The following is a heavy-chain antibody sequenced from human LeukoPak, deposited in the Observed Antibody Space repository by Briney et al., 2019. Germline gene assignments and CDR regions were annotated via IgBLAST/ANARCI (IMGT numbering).Heavy chain of an antibody. J-gene: IGHJ4*02. CDR2: IRYDGSNK. V-gene: IGHV3-30*02. D-gene: IGHD2-2*01. Sequence: PGGSLRLSCAASGFTFGSYGMHWVRQAPGKGLEWVAFIRYDGSNKYYADSVKGRFTISRDNSKNTLYLQMNSLRAEDTAVYYCAKVPYCSSTSCPQYFDYWGQGTLVTVSS. CDR1: GFTFGSYG. CDR3: AKVPYCSSTSCPQYFDY.